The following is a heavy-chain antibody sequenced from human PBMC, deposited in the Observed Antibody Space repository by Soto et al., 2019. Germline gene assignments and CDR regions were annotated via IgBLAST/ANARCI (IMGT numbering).Heavy chain of an antibody. D-gene: IGHD1-1*01. CDR3: ARDWVHESWFYP. Sequence: SETLSLTCTVSGGSVNSGDYYWSWIRQSPGKGLEWIGSIFYSGATDYNPSLQGRITISIATSKNQFSLRLTSMTATDTFLYYCARDWVHESWFYPWGPGTLVTVSS. V-gene: IGHV4-30-4*01. CDR1: GGSVNSGDYY. CDR2: IFYSGAT. J-gene: IGHJ5*02.